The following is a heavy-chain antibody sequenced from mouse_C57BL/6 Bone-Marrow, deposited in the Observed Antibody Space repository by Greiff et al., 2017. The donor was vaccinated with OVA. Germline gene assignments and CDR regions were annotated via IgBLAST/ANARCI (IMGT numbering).Heavy chain of an antibody. D-gene: IGHD2-4*01. CDR3: AREGGYDYDPLFAY. CDR2: ISSGSSTI. J-gene: IGHJ3*01. CDR1: GFTFSDYG. Sequence: EVQLVESGGGLVKPGGSLKLSCAASGFTFSDYGMHWVRQAPEKGLEWVAYISSGSSTIYYADTVKGRFTISRDNAKNTLFLQMTSLRSEDTAMYYCAREGGYDYDPLFAYWGQGTLVTVSA. V-gene: IGHV5-17*01.